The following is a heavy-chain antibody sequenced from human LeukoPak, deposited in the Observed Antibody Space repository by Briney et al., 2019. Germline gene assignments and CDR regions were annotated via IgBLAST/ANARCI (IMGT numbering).Heavy chain of an antibody. CDR2: INPNSGGT. CDR1: GYTFTGYY. D-gene: IGHD3-22*01. J-gene: IGHJ4*02. V-gene: IGHV1-2*06. Sequence: ASVKVSCKASGYTFTGYYMHWGRQAPGQGLEWMGRINPNSGGTNYAQKFQGRVTMTRDTSISTAYMELSRLRSDDTAVYYCARDTLYDSSGYYYPHFDYWGQGTLVTVSS. CDR3: ARDTLYDSSGYYYPHFDY.